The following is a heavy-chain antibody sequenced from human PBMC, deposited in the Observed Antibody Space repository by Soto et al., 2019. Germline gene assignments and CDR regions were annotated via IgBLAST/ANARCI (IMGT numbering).Heavy chain of an antibody. CDR2: INPNSGGT. D-gene: IGHD6-13*01. V-gene: IGHV1-2*04. J-gene: IGHJ6*02. CDR1: GYTFTGYY. Sequence: AASVKVSCKASGYTFTGYYMHWVRQASGQGLEWMGWINPNSGGTNYAQKFQGWVTMTRDTPISTAYMELSRLRSDDTAVYYCARDYSSLYSGMDVWGQGTTVTVSS. CDR3: ARDYSSLYSGMDV.